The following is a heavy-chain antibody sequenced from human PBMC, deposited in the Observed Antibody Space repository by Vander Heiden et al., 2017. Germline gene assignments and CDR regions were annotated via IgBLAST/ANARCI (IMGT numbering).Heavy chain of an antibody. Sequence: QVQLQESGPGLVKPSQTLSLTCTVSGGSISSGGYYLSWIRQHPGKGLEWSGYIYYSGRTYYNPSLRSRVTISLDTSKNQFSLKLSSGTAADTAVYYCARDVRGYCSSTSCYHLYGMDVWGQGTTVTVSS. J-gene: IGHJ6*01. CDR1: GGSISSGGYY. D-gene: IGHD2-2*01. CDR3: ARDVRGYCSSTSCYHLYGMDV. CDR2: IYYSGRT. V-gene: IGHV4-31*03.